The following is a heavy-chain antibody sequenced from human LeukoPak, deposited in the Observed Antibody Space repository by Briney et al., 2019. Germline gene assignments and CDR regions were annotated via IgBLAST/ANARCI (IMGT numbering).Heavy chain of an antibody. CDR1: GFTFRSYG. D-gene: IGHD3-22*01. J-gene: IGHJ4*02. V-gene: IGHV3-30*18. Sequence: PGGSLRLSCAASGFTFRSYGMHWVRQAPGKGLEWVAVISYGGSIKSYADSVKDRFTISRDNSKNTLYLQMNSLRAEDTAVYYCAKVITYDSSGYYRHPDYWGQGTLVTVSS. CDR2: ISYGGSIK. CDR3: AKVITYDSSGYYRHPDY.